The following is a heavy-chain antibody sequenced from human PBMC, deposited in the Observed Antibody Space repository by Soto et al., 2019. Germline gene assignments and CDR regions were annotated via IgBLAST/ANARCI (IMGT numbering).Heavy chain of an antibody. V-gene: IGHV1-69*02. J-gene: IGHJ3*02. CDR3: AVLAVAAQRYAFDI. CDR1: GGTFSSYT. CDR2: IIPILGIA. Sequence: QVQLVQSGAEVKKPGSSVKVSCKASGGTFSSYTISWVRQAPGQGLEWMGRIIPILGIANYAQKFQGRGTITADKSTSTTYMELSSLRSEDTAVYYCAVLAVAAQRYAFDIWGQGTMVTVSS. D-gene: IGHD6-19*01.